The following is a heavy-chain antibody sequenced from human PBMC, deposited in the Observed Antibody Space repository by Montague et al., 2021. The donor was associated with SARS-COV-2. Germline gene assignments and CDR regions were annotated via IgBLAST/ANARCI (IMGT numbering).Heavy chain of an antibody. V-gene: IGHV4-34*01. Sequence: SETLSLTCAVYGGSFSAYYWNWIRQPPGRGLEWIGDINHSGRANFNPSLKSRVTVSLDTSKNQFSLKLRSVTAADTAVYYCARAVRRVIILSPYYAMDVWGQGTSVTVSS. D-gene: IGHD3-10*01. CDR3: ARAVRRVIILSPYYAMDV. J-gene: IGHJ6*02. CDR1: GGSFSAYY. CDR2: INHSGRA.